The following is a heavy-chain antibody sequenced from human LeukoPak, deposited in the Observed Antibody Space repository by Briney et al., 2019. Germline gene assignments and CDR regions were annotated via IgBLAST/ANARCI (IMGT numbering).Heavy chain of an antibody. CDR3: ARMGPVGVTNVDY. V-gene: IGHV5-10-1*01. CDR1: GYSFSIYW. CDR2: IDPSDSYT. J-gene: IGHJ4*02. Sequence: GESLRISCKGSGYSFSIYWITWVRQMPGKGLEWMGTIDPSDSYTKYSPSFEGHVTISADKSISTAYLQWSSLKASDIAMYYCARMGPVGVTNVDYWGQGTLVTVFS. D-gene: IGHD1-26*01.